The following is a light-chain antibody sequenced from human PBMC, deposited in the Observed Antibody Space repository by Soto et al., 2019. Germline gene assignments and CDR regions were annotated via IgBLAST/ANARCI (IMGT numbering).Light chain of an antibody. CDR1: QSVSSN. J-gene: IGKJ1*01. CDR3: QHYYNWRPR. CDR2: DAS. V-gene: IGKV3-15*01. Sequence: EIEMTQSPATLSVSPGEEATLSCRASQSVSSNLAWYQQKPGQAPRLLIHDASTRATGIPARFSGSGSGTEFTLTISRLLSEDFAVYYCQHYYNWRPRFGQGTKVDIK.